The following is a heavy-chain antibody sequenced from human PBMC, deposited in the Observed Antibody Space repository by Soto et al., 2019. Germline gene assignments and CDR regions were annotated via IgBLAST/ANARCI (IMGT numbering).Heavy chain of an antibody. V-gene: IGHV4-34*01. CDR1: GGSFSGYY. CDR2: INHSGST. J-gene: IGHJ4*02. D-gene: IGHD4-17*01. Sequence: SETLSLTCAVYGGSFSGYYWSWIRQPPGKGLEWIGEINHSGSTNYNPSLKSRVTISVDTSKNQFFLKLSSVTAADTAVYFCARRGGGDSLFDSWGQGKLVTVSS. CDR3: ARRGGGDSLFDS.